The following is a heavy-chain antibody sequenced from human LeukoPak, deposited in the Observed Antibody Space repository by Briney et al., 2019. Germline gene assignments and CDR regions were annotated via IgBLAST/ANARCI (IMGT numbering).Heavy chain of an antibody. CDR1: GGSISSYY. J-gene: IGHJ3*02. CDR3: ARDMRDSSGYFTDAFDI. CDR2: IYYSGST. D-gene: IGHD3-22*01. Sequence: PSETLSLTCTVSGGSISSYYWSWIRQPPGKGLEWIGYIYYSGSTYYNPSLKSRVTISVDTSKNQFSLKLSSVTAADTAVYYCARDMRDSSGYFTDAFDIWGQGTMVTVSS. V-gene: IGHV4-59*12.